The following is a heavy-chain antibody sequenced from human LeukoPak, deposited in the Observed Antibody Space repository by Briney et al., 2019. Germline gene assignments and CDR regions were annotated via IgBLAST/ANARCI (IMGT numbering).Heavy chain of an antibody. CDR3: ARDGNDYGDYGGDY. J-gene: IGHJ4*02. Sequence: PGGSLRLSCAASGFTFSSYGMHWVRQAPGKGLEWVAVISYDGSNKYYADSVKGRFTISRDNSKNTLYLQMNSLRAEDTAVYYCARDGNDYGDYGGDYWGQGTLVTVSS. D-gene: IGHD4-17*01. CDR1: GFTFSSYG. V-gene: IGHV3-30*03. CDR2: ISYDGSNK.